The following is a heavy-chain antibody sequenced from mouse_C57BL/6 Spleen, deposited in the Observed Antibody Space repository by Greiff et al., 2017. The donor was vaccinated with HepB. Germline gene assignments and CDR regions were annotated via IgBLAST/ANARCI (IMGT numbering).Heavy chain of an antibody. CDR1: GYTFPSYW. J-gene: IGHJ3*01. CDR3: ARSDYYGSSYGSAH. CDR2: IYPGSGST. D-gene: IGHD1-1*01. V-gene: IGHV1-55*01. Sequence: QVQLQQPGAELVKPGASVKMSCKASGYTFPSYWITWVKQRPGQGLEWIGDIYPGSGSTNYNEKFKSKATLTVDTSSSTAYMQLSSLTSEDSAVYYCARSDYYGSSYGSAHWGQGTLFTVSA.